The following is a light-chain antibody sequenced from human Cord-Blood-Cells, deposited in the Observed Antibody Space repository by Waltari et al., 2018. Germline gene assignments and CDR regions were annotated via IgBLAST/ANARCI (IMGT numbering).Light chain of an antibody. Sequence: EIVMTQSPATLSVSPGERATLSCRASQSVSSNLAWYQQTPGQAPRLLIYGASTRATGIPARFSGSGSGTEFTLTISSLQSEDFAVYYCQQYNNWPYTFGQGTKLDIK. J-gene: IGKJ2*01. CDR3: QQYNNWPYT. CDR1: QSVSSN. V-gene: IGKV3-15*01. CDR2: GAS.